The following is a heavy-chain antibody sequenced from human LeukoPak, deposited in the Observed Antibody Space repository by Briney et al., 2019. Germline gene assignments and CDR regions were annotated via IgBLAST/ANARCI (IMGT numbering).Heavy chain of an antibody. J-gene: IGHJ4*02. V-gene: IGHV4-61*08. D-gene: IGHD2-8*01. CDR3: ARSGGWTMVYGY. CDR2: IYYSGSS. CDR1: GGSISSGDYY. Sequence: PSETLSLTCTVSGGSISSGDYYWSWIRQPPGKGLEWIGYIYYSGSSNYNPSLKSRVTISVDTSKNQFSLKLSSVTAADTAVYYCARSGGWTMVYGYWGQGTLVTVSS.